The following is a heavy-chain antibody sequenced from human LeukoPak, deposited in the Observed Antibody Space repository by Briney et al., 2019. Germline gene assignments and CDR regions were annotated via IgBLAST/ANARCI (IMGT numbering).Heavy chain of an antibody. Sequence: GGSLRLSCEASGFTFSSYSMNWVRQAPGKGLEWVANIKQDGSEKYYVDSVKGRFTISRDNAKNSLYLQMNSLRAEDTAVYYCARDLEGYYGSGSYYPHMDVWGKGTTVTISS. CDR1: GFTFSSYS. CDR3: ARDLEGYYGSGSYYPHMDV. V-gene: IGHV3-7*01. J-gene: IGHJ6*03. D-gene: IGHD3-10*01. CDR2: IKQDGSEK.